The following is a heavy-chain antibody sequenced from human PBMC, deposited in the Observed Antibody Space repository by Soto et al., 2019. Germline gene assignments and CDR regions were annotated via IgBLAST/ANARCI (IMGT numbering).Heavy chain of an antibody. Sequence: SETLSLTCSVSGGSMIEYFWSWIRQPPGKGLEWIGYIYYLGSTDYNPSLKSRVTISVDTSKRQFSLRLTSVTAADTAVYYCARDGYDGSGSPYPAYWGPGTQVTVSS. J-gene: IGHJ4*02. V-gene: IGHV4-59*01. CDR1: GGSMIEYF. CDR2: IYYLGST. CDR3: ARDGYDGSGSPYPAY. D-gene: IGHD3-10*01.